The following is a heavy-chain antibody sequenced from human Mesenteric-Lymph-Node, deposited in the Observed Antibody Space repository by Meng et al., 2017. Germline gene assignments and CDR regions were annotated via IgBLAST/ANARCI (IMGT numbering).Heavy chain of an antibody. CDR3: AIGSYDFWSGYYGY. J-gene: IGHJ4*02. V-gene: IGHV4-4*07. Sequence: SETLSLTCTVSGGSISSYYWSWIRQPAGKGLEWIGRIYTSGSTNYNPSLKSRVTMSVDTSKNQFSLKLSSVTAADTAVYYCAIGSYDFWSGYYGYWGQGTLVTVSS. CDR2: IYTSGST. D-gene: IGHD3-3*01. CDR1: GGSISSYY.